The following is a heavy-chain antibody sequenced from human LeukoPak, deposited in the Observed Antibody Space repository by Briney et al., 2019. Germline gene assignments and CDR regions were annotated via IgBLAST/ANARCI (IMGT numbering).Heavy chain of an antibody. Sequence: GGSLRLSCAASGFTFSNYWMSWVRQAPGKGLEWVANIKQDGSEKYYVDSVKGRFTISRDNAKNSLYLQMNSLRAEDTAVYYCARVQAMVTYYYYYYMDVWGKGTTVTISS. J-gene: IGHJ6*03. V-gene: IGHV3-7*01. D-gene: IGHD5-18*01. CDR2: IKQDGSEK. CDR3: ARVQAMVTYYYYYYMDV. CDR1: GFTFSNYW.